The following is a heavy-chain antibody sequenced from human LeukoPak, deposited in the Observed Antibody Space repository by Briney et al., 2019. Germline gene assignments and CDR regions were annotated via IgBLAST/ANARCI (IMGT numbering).Heavy chain of an antibody. CDR2: IRQDGSEK. J-gene: IGHJ4*02. CDR3: TRDNPFGAN. V-gene: IGHV3-7*03. CDR1: GFTFSSYW. D-gene: IGHD3-16*01. Sequence: PGGSLRLSCAASGFTFSSYWMSWVRQAPGKGLEWVATIRQDGSEKPYVDSVKGRFAISRDNAKNSLYLQMNSLRAEDTAVYYCTRDNPFGANWGQGTLVTVSS.